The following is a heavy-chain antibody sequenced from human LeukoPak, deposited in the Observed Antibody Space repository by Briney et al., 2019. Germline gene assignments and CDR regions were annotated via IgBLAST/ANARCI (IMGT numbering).Heavy chain of an antibody. CDR2: ISGSGGST. D-gene: IGHD3-22*01. CDR1: GFGFSSYA. CDR3: AKGGKRIRSTMIVVVITPGAFDI. Sequence: GGSLRLSCAASGFGFSSYAMSWVRQAPGKGLEWVSAISGSGGSTYYADSVKGRFTISRDNSKNTLYLQMNSLRAEDTAVYYCAKGGKRIRSTMIVVVITPGAFDIWGQGTMVTVSS. V-gene: IGHV3-23*01. J-gene: IGHJ3*02.